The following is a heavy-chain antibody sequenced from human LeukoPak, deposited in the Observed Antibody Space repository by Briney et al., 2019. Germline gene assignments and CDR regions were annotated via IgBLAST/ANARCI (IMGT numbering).Heavy chain of an antibody. CDR1: GYTFTSYG. V-gene: IGHV1-18*01. J-gene: IGHJ5*02. Sequence: ASVKVSCKASGYTFTSYGISWVRQAPGQGLEWMGWISAYNGNTNYAQKLQGRVTMTTDTSTSTAYMELRSLRSDDTAVYYCARGRGYCSSASCPGPSKGRIAARPAGFDWFDPWGQGTLVTVSS. CDR2: ISAYNGNT. CDR3: ARGRGYCSSASCPGPSKGRIAARPAGFDWFDP. D-gene: IGHD2-2*01.